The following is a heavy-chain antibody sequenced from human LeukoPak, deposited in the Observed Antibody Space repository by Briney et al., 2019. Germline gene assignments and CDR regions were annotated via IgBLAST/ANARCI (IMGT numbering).Heavy chain of an antibody. V-gene: IGHV4-39*07. J-gene: IGHJ4*02. D-gene: IGHD2-21*02. CDR3: ATIYCGGDCYSVSAPTYYFDY. CDR1: GDSFTSVTDY. CDR2: GDYSGGT. Sequence: SETLSLTCTDSGDSFTSVTDYWTWIRQPPGKGLEWIASGDYSGGTYYNPSLESRVTISVDTSKNQFSLKLSSVTAADTAVYYCATIYCGGDCYSVSAPTYYFDYWGQGTLVTVSS.